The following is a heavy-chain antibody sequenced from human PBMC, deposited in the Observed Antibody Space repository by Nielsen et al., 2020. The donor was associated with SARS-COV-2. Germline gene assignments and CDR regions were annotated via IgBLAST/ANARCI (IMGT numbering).Heavy chain of an antibody. CDR2: TDEYGTII. CDR3: SSSGWFDP. J-gene: IGHJ5*02. Sequence: GESLKISCAASGFTFSNYWMHWVRQAPGKGLEWVSRTDEYGTIINYADSVKGRFAISRDNAKNTLYLQMNSLRAEDTAVYYCSSSGWFDPWGQGTLVTVSS. CDR1: GFTFSNYW. V-gene: IGHV3-74*01.